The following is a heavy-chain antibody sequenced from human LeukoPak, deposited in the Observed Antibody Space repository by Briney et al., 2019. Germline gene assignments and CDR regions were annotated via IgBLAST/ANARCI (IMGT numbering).Heavy chain of an antibody. CDR3: ARTRLPQDAFDI. V-gene: IGHV4-39*01. CDR2: IYYTGNT. D-gene: IGHD6-25*01. J-gene: IGHJ3*02. Sequence: SETLSLTCTVSGVSISSSYSYWGWIRQPPGMGLEWIGSIYYTGNTYYNASLKSQVSISIDTSKNQFSLKLSSVTAADTAVYYCARTRLPQDAFDIWGQGTMVTVSS. CDR1: GVSISSSYSY.